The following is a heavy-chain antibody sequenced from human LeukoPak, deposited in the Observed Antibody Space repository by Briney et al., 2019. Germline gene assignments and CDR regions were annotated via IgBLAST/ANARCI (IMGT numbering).Heavy chain of an antibody. D-gene: IGHD6-19*01. CDR2: IYTSGST. CDR1: DGSISSYY. Sequence: QTSATLSLTCTVSDGSISSYYWSWIRQPAGKGLEWIGRIYTSGSTNYNPSLKSRVTMSVDTSKNQFSLKLSSVTAADTAVYYCARALSSGWAFDYWGQGTLVTVSS. CDR3: ARALSSGWAFDY. J-gene: IGHJ4*02. V-gene: IGHV4-4*07.